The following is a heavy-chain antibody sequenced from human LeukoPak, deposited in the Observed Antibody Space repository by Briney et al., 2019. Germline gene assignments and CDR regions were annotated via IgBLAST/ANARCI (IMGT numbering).Heavy chain of an antibody. D-gene: IGHD6-19*01. CDR1: GYTLTSYG. V-gene: IGHV1-18*01. CDR3: ARGHSSGWYYATTNNWFDP. Sequence: GASVKVSCKASGYTLTSYGISWVRQAPGQGLEWMGWISAYNGNTNYAQKLQGRVTMTTDTSTSTAYMELRSLRSDVTAVYYCARGHSSGWYYATTNNWFDPWGQGTLVTVSS. J-gene: IGHJ5*02. CDR2: ISAYNGNT.